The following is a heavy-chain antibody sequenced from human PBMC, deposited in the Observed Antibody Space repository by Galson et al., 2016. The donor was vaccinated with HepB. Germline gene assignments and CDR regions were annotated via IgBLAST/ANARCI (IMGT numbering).Heavy chain of an antibody. CDR1: GAPMGGYQ. J-gene: IGHJ4*02. D-gene: IGHD1-26*01. CDR2: VFGHGDT. V-gene: IGHV4-59*03. Sequence: SETLSLTCAVSGAPMGGYQWSWIRQFTGTGLEWIGSVFGHGDTRQNPSLRSRLSLSRDTSKSQFSLNLTSVTTADTAVYFCAAGMGATFFSWGQGIQVIVSS. CDR3: AAGMGATFFS.